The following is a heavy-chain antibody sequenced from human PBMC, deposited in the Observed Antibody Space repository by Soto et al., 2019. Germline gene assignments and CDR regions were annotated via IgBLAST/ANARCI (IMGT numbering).Heavy chain of an antibody. V-gene: IGHV1-8*01. CDR3: ARVGGNWNDDYFDY. D-gene: IGHD1-1*01. CDR2: MNPNSGDT. Sequence: GASVKVSCKASGYTFSSHDINWVRQANGQGLEWMGWMNPNSGDTGYAQKFQGRVTMTRDTSAGTAYMELSSLRSEDTAVYYCARVGGNWNDDYFDYWGQGTLVTVSS. J-gene: IGHJ4*02. CDR1: GYTFSSHD.